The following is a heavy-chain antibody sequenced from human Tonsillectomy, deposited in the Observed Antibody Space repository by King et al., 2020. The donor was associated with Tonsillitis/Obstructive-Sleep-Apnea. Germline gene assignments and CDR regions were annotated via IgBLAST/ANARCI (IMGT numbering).Heavy chain of an antibody. J-gene: IGHJ4*02. Sequence: VQLVESGGGVVQPGRSLRLSCSASGFTFSSYALHCVRQAPGNGLEGVADISYDGSQKYYAVSVKGRFTISRYNSKNTLYLQMNSLRAEDTAVYYCARDDTVTTNYWGQGTLVTVSS. CDR3: ARDDTVTTNY. D-gene: IGHD4-11*01. CDR1: GFTFSSYA. CDR2: ISYDGSQK. V-gene: IGHV3-30*01.